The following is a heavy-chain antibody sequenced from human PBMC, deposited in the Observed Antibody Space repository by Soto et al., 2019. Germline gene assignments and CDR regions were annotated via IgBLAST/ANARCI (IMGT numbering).Heavy chain of an antibody. D-gene: IGHD2-2*02. CDR3: ARDFYTLAYYFDL. CDR1: GYRFTNHG. V-gene: IGHV1-18*01. Sequence: QVQLVQSGAEVKKPGASVKVSCKASGYRFTNHGISWVRQAPGQGLEWMGWISGHEGKTKYARKFQGRVTMTTDTSTSTAYMEMNSLRYDDTAVYYCARDFYTLAYYFDLWGPGTLVTVSS. J-gene: IGHJ4*02. CDR2: ISGHEGKT.